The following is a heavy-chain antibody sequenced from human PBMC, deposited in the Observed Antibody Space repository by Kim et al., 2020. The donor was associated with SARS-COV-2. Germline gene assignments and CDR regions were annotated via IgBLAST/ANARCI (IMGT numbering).Heavy chain of an antibody. J-gene: IGHJ5*02. D-gene: IGHD2-15*01. CDR2: IYYSGST. V-gene: IGHV4-31*03. CDR1: GGSISSGGYY. CDR3: ARGDCSGGSCYPRWTSYLFDP. Sequence: SETLSLTCTVSGGSISSGGYYWSWIRQHPGKGLEWIGYIYYSGSTYYNPSLKSRVTISVDTSKNQFSLKLSSVTAADTAVYYCARGDCSGGSCYPRWTSYLFDPGGQGTLVTVSA.